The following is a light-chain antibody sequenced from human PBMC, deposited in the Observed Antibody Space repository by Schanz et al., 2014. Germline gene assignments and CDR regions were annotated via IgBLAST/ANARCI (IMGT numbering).Light chain of an antibody. CDR1: RSDIGGYNY. J-gene: IGLJ3*02. V-gene: IGLV2-14*03. CDR3: CSYAGSFTWV. CDR2: DVS. Sequence: QSALTQPASVSGSPGQSITISCTGTRSDIGGYNYVSWYQQHPGEAPKLMIFDVSLRPSGISNRFSGSKSDNTASLTISGLQADDEADYYCCSYAGSFTWVFGGRTKLTVL.